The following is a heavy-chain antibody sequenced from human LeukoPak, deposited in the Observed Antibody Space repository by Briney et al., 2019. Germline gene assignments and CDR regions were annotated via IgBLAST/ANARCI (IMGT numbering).Heavy chain of an antibody. V-gene: IGHV4-39*01. Sequence: SETLSLTCTVSGGSISSSSYYWGWIRQPPGKGLEWIGSIYYSGSTYYNPSLKSRVTISVDTSKNQFSLKLSSVTAADTAVYYCARQHRDFWSGYRSPYYFDYWGQGTLVTVSS. D-gene: IGHD3-3*01. CDR1: GGSISSSSYY. CDR2: IYYSGST. J-gene: IGHJ4*02. CDR3: ARQHRDFWSGYRSPYYFDY.